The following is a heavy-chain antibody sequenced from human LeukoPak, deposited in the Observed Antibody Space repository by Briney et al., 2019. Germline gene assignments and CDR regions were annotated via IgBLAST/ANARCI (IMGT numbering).Heavy chain of an antibody. D-gene: IGHD3-22*01. CDR3: ARNRNYYDSSGYYFDY. Sequence: ASVKVSCKASGYIFTNFGISWVRQARGQGLEWMGWISGYNGNTKYVQKLQGRVTMTTDTSTSTAYMELRSLRSDDTAVYYCARNRNYYDSSGYYFDYWGQGTLVTVSS. CDR1: GYIFTNFG. V-gene: IGHV1-18*01. J-gene: IGHJ4*02. CDR2: ISGYNGNT.